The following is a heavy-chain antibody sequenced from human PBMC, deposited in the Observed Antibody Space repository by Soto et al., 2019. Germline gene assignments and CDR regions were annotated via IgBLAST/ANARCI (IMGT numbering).Heavy chain of an antibody. J-gene: IGHJ6*02. D-gene: IGHD5-12*01. V-gene: IGHV3-33*06. CDR2: IWYDGSLQ. CDR3: ANLWGDGYNLGQDYNGMYV. Sequence: QVQMVESGGGVVQPGRSLRLSCAASGFSFETYGMHWVRQAPGRGLEWVAIIWYDGSLQYYAAAVKGRFTISRDNSKNTLYLEMNSLRAEDTAVYYCANLWGDGYNLGQDYNGMYVWGQGTTVIVSS. CDR1: GFSFETYG.